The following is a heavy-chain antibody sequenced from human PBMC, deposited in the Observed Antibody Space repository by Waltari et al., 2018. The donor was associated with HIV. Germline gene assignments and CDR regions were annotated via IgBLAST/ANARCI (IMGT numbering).Heavy chain of an antibody. CDR3: TTEGLYCSGGTCYSRFDP. V-gene: IGHV1-24*01. Sequence: QVPLVQSGAEVKKPGASVKVSCKVSGYTLSELSMHWVRQAPGKGLEWMGGFDPAQGKTIYAQNFQGRVTMTEDAATDTAYMELSSLRSEDTAVYYFTTEGLYCSGGTCYSRFDPWGQGTLVTVSS. CDR2: FDPAQGKT. CDR1: GYTLSELS. J-gene: IGHJ5*02. D-gene: IGHD2-15*01.